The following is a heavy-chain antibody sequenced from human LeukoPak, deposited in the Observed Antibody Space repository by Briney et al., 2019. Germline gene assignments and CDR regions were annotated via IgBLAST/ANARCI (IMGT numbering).Heavy chain of an antibody. CDR1: GFTFSSYS. CDR2: ISSSSSDI. J-gene: IGHJ4*02. V-gene: IGHV3-21*01. CDR3: AREDTAMVIPFDY. D-gene: IGHD5-18*01. Sequence: GGSLRLSCAASGFTFSSYSMNWVRQAPGKGLEWVSSISSSSSDIYYADSVKGRFTISRDSAKNSLYLQMNSLRAEATAVYYCAREDTAMVIPFDYWGQGTLVTVSS.